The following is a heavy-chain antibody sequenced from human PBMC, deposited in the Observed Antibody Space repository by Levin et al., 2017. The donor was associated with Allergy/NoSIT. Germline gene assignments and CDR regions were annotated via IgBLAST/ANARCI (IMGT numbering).Heavy chain of an antibody. V-gene: IGHV3-23*01. Sequence: LSLTCAASGFTFSSYAMSWVRQAPGKGLEWVSAISGSGGSTYYADSVKGRFTISRDNSKNTLYLQMNSLRAEDTAVYYCAKTQSKGRYYGSGGGDAFDIWGQGTMVTVSS. CDR2: ISGSGGST. CDR1: GFTFSSYA. J-gene: IGHJ3*02. D-gene: IGHD3-10*01. CDR3: AKTQSKGRYYGSGGGDAFDI.